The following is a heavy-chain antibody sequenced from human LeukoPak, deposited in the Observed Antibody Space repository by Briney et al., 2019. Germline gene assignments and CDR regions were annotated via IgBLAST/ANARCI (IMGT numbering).Heavy chain of an antibody. D-gene: IGHD1-26*01. CDR2: INHSGST. Sequence: PSETLSLTCAVYGGSFSGYYWSWIRQPPGKGLEWIGEINHSGSTNYNPSLKSRVTISVDTSKNQISLKLSSVTAADTAVYYCARRDSGSSSRAFDIWGQGTMVTVSS. V-gene: IGHV4-34*01. CDR1: GGSFSGYY. J-gene: IGHJ3*02. CDR3: ARRDSGSSSRAFDI.